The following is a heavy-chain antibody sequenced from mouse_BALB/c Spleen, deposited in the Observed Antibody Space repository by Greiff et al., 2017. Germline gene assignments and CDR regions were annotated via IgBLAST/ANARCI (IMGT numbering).Heavy chain of an antibody. V-gene: IGHV5-9-3*01. CDR2: ISSGGSYT. CDR3: ARRGDYRYDYFDY. J-gene: IGHJ2*01. CDR1: GFTFSSYA. D-gene: IGHD2-14*01. Sequence: EVKVVESGGGLVKPGGSLKLSCAASGFTFSSYAMSWVRQTPEKRLEWVATISSGGSYTYYPDSVKGRFTISREKAKNTLYLQMSSLRSEDTAIYYCARRGDYRYDYFDYWGQGTTLTVSS.